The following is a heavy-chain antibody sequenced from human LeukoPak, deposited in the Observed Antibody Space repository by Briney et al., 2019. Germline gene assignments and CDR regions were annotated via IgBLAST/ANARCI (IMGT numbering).Heavy chain of an antibody. V-gene: IGHV3-11*01. CDR1: GFTFSDYY. D-gene: IGHD1-7*01. CDR3: ASSYWNYWFDP. J-gene: IGHJ5*02. CDR2: ISSSGSSI. Sequence: GGSLRLSCAASGFTFSDYYMNWIRQAPGKGLEWVSYISSSGSSIYYADSVKGRFTISRDNAKNSLYLQMNSLRAADTAVYYCASSYWNYWFDPWGQGTLVTVSS.